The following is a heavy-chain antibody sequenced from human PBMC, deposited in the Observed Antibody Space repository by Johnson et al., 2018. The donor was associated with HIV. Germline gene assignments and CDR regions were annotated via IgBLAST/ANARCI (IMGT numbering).Heavy chain of an antibody. D-gene: IGHD1-26*01. CDR2: ISYDGNKK. CDR3: ANLGAYSGLNGFDI. J-gene: IGHJ3*02. V-gene: IGHV3-30*18. Sequence: VQVVESGGGAVQPGKSLRLSCAASGFTFSGYGMHWVRQAPGKGLEWVAVISYDGNKKYYADSVKGRFTVSRDNSQNTLYLQINTLRTEDTAVYYCANLGAYSGLNGFDIWGQWTMVTVSS. CDR1: GFTFSGYG.